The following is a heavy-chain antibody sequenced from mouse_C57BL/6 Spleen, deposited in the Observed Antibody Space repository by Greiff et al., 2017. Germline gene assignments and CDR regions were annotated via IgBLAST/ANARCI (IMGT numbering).Heavy chain of an antibody. J-gene: IGHJ3*01. CDR2: ISYDGSN. CDR3: AREEYYGSSPWFAY. D-gene: IGHD1-1*01. V-gene: IGHV3-6*01. CDR1: GYSITSGYY. Sequence: VQLKESGPGLVKPSQSLSLTCSVTGYSITSGYYWNWIRQFPGNKLEWMGYISYDGSNNYNPSLKNRISITRDTSKNQFFLKLNSVTTEDTATYYCAREEYYGSSPWFAYWGQGTLVTVSA.